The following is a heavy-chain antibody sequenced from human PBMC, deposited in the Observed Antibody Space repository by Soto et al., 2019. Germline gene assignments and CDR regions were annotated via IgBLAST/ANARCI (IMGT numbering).Heavy chain of an antibody. V-gene: IGHV3-21*01. J-gene: IGHJ5*02. CDR1: GFTFSSYS. Sequence: GGSLRLSCAASGFTFSSYSMNWVRQAPGKGLEWVSSISSSSSYIYYADSVKGRFTISRDNAKNSLYLQMNSLRAEDTAVYYCASPDYRRDFDPWGQGTLVNVS. CDR2: ISSSSSYI. D-gene: IGHD4-4*01. CDR3: ASPDYRRDFDP.